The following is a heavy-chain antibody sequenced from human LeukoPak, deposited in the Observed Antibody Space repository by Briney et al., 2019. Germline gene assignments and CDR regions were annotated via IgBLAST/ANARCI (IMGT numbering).Heavy chain of an antibody. Sequence: ASVKVSCKASGGTFSSYAISWVRQAPGQGLEWMGWINPNSGGTNYAQKFQGWVTMTRDTSISTAYMELSRLRSDDTAVYYCASRSTTVTDDDAFDIWGQGTMVTVSS. V-gene: IGHV1-2*04. CDR1: GGTFSSYA. CDR3: ASRSTTVTDDDAFDI. J-gene: IGHJ3*02. D-gene: IGHD4-17*01. CDR2: INPNSGGT.